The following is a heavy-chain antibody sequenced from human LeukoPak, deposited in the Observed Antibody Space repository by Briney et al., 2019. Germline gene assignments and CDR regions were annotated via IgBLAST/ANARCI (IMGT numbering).Heavy chain of an antibody. V-gene: IGHV3-30*18. Sequence: GGSLRLSCAASGFTFSSYGMHWVRQAPGKGLEWVAVISYDGSNKYYADSVKGRFTISRDNSKNTLYLQMNSLRAEDTAVYYCAKDGYSSGWYCGFWGQGTLVTVSS. CDR3: AKDGYSSGWYCGF. J-gene: IGHJ4*02. CDR1: GFTFSSYG. D-gene: IGHD6-19*01. CDR2: ISYDGSNK.